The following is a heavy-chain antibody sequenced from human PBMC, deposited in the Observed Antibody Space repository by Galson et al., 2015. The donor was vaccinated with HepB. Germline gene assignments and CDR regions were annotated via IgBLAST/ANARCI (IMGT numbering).Heavy chain of an antibody. D-gene: IGHD5-18*01. CDR3: ARDVDTAMVTVGWFDP. J-gene: IGHJ5*02. CDR1: GGSISSSSYY. Sequence: TLSLTCTVSGGSISSSSYYWGWIRQPPGKGLEWIGSIYYSGSTYYNPSLKSRVTISVDTSKNQFSLKLSSVTAADTAVYYCARDVDTAMVTVGWFDPWGQGTLVTVSS. V-gene: IGHV4-39*02. CDR2: IYYSGST.